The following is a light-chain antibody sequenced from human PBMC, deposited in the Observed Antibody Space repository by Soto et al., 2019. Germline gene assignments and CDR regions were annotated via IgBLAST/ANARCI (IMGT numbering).Light chain of an antibody. CDR2: KAS. J-gene: IGKJ4*01. CDR3: QQYDSYCT. Sequence: TQSPSTLSASVGDRVTITCRASQSIRSWLAWYQQKPGKAPRLLIYKASSLESGVPSRFSGSGSGTEFTLTISSLQPDDSATYYCQQYDSYCTFGGGTKVDIK. V-gene: IGKV1-5*03. CDR1: QSIRSW.